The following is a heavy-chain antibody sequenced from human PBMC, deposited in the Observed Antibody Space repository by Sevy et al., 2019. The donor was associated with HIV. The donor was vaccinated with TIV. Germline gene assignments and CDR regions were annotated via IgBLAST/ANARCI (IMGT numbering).Heavy chain of an antibody. Sequence: GGYLRLSCAASGFTFSDYSMSWIRQAPGKGLEWVSYIRSSNTIYYADSVKGRFTISRDNAKNSLYLQMNSLRAEDTAVYYCARDFKGSAHYYRQYYFDYWGQGTLVTVSS. J-gene: IGHJ4*02. V-gene: IGHV3-11*01. CDR2: IRSSNTI. CDR3: ARDFKGSAHYYRQYYFDY. D-gene: IGHD3-10*01. CDR1: GFTFSDYS.